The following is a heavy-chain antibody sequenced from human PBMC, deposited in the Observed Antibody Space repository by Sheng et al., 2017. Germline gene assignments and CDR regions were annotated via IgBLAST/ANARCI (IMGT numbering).Heavy chain of an antibody. CDR1: GYTFTSYY. CDR2: INPSGGST. CDR3: ARDGSKRIAARRGLFDY. D-gene: IGHD6-6*01. V-gene: IGHV1-46*01. Sequence: QVQLVQSGAEVKKPGASVKVSCKASGYTFTSYYMHWVRQAPGQGLEWMGIINPSGGSTSYAQKFQGRVTMTRDTSTSTVYMELSSLRSEDTAVYYCARDGSKRIAARRGLFDYWGQGTLVTVSS. J-gene: IGHJ4*02.